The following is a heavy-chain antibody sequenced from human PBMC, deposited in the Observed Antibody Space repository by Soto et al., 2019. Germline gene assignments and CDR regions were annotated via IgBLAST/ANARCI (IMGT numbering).Heavy chain of an antibody. D-gene: IGHD3-22*01. V-gene: IGHV3-23*01. J-gene: IGHJ4*02. Sequence: GGSLRLSCAASGFTFSSYAMSWVRQAPGKGLEWVSAISGSGGSTYYADSVKGRFTISRDNSKNTLYLQMNSLRAEDTAVYYCAKVGGPITMIVVVITGYYFDYWGQGTLVTVSS. CDR1: GFTFSSYA. CDR2: ISGSGGST. CDR3: AKVGGPITMIVVVITGYYFDY.